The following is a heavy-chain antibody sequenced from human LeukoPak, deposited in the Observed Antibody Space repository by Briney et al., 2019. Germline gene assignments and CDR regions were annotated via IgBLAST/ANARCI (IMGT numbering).Heavy chain of an antibody. CDR1: GFTFSSYA. Sequence: QAGGSLRLSCAASGFTFSSYAMSWVRQASGKGLEWVSAISGSGGSTYYADSVKGRFTISRDNSKNTLYLQMNSLRAEDTAVYYCAKGRYSGSYFLPNYYFDYWGQGTLVTVSS. D-gene: IGHD1-26*01. CDR2: ISGSGGST. CDR3: AKGRYSGSYFLPNYYFDY. V-gene: IGHV3-23*01. J-gene: IGHJ4*02.